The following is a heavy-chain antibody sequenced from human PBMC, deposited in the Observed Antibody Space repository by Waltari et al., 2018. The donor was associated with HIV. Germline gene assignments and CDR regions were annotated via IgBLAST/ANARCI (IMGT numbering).Heavy chain of an antibody. Sequence: QLQMQESGQGLVKPSETLSLTCSVSGDSISDTPFYWGWIRQPPGKGLEWIGSISYSGTTYSKASLSSRVIVSVDTPKNQFSLHLRSVTAADTAVYYCVRHWVYGSVPSAIRTFDNWGQGTLVTVSS. CDR1: GDSISDTPFY. CDR2: ISYSGTT. J-gene: IGHJ4*02. CDR3: VRHWVYGSVPSAIRTFDN. D-gene: IGHD3-10*01. V-gene: IGHV4-39*01.